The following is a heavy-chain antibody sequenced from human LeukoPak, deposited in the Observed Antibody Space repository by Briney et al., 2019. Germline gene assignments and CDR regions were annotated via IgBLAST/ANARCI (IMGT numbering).Heavy chain of an antibody. CDR3: ATRGAYSPPY. CDR2: ISGSGGST. CDR1: GGSISSSSYY. Sequence: ETLSLTCTVSGGSISSSSYYWGWIRQPPGKGLEWVSAISGSGGSTYYADSVKGRFTISRDNSKNTLYLQMNSLRAEDTAVYYCATRGAYSPPYWGQGTLVSVSS. D-gene: IGHD5-18*01. V-gene: IGHV3-23*01. J-gene: IGHJ4*02.